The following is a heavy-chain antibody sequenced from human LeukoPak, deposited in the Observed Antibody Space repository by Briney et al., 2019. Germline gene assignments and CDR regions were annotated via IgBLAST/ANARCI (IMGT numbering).Heavy chain of an antibody. CDR1: GFAFESFT. D-gene: IGHD5-12*01. J-gene: IGHJ4*02. CDR3: AKGLFSAYDKYLDS. V-gene: IGHV3-21*04. Sequence: GSLRLSCAGSGFAFESFTMTWVSQAPGKGLEWVSLISDTGRDINYADSVRGRFTISRDNTKNSLFLQMDSLRVEDTAIYYCAKGLFSAYDKYLDSWGQGTLVTVSS. CDR2: ISDTGRDI.